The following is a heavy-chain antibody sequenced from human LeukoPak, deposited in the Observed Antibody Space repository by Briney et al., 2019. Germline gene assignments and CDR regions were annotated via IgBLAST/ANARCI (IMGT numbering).Heavy chain of an antibody. CDR2: ISAYNGNT. Sequence: ASVKVSCKASGYTFITYGISWVRQAPGQGLEWMGWISAYNGNTNYAQKFQGRVTMPTDTSTSTAYMELRSLRSDDTAVYYCARGYSRFGESTDAFDIWGQGTMVTVSS. V-gene: IGHV1-18*01. CDR3: ARGYSRFGESTDAFDI. J-gene: IGHJ3*02. CDR1: GYTFITYG. D-gene: IGHD3-10*01.